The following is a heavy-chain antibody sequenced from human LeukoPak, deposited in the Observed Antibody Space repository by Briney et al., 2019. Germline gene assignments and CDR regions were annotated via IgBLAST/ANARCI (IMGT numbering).Heavy chain of an antibody. CDR3: ARGRPVFHDFWSGYYSLYFDY. V-gene: IGHV4-34*01. CDR1: GGSFSDFY. Sequence: SETLSLTCAVYGGSFSDFYGSWIRHPPGKGLEWIGEINHSGSTNYNPSLKSRVTISVDTSKNQFSLKLSSVTAADTAVYYCARGRPVFHDFWSGYYSLYFDYWGQGTLVTVSS. J-gene: IGHJ4*02. D-gene: IGHD3-3*01. CDR2: INHSGST.